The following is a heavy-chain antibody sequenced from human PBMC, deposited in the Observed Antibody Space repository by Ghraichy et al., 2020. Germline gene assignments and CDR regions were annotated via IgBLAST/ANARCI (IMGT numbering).Heavy chain of an antibody. Sequence: GGSPRLSCAASGFTFSSYAMHWVRQAPGKGLEWVAVISYDGSNKYYADSVKGRFTISRDNSKNTLYLQMNSLRAEDTAVYYCARDLRSSSWYEGWFDPWGQGTLVTVSS. V-gene: IGHV3-30-3*01. D-gene: IGHD6-13*01. CDR1: GFTFSSYA. CDR3: ARDLRSSSWYEGWFDP. CDR2: ISYDGSNK. J-gene: IGHJ5*02.